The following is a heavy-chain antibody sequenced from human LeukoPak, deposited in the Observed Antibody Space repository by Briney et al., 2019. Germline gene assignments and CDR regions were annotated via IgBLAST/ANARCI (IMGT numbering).Heavy chain of an antibody. D-gene: IGHD3-3*01. CDR2: TSGSGGST. J-gene: IGHJ4*02. Sequence: GGSLRLSCAASGFTFSSYAMSWVRQAPGKGLECVSATSGSGGSTYYADSVKGRFTISRDNSKNTLYLQMDSLRAEDTAVYYCAKRPPYYDFWSGFTYYFDYWGQGPLVTVSS. CDR1: GFTFSSYA. CDR3: AKRPPYYDFWSGFTYYFDY. V-gene: IGHV3-23*01.